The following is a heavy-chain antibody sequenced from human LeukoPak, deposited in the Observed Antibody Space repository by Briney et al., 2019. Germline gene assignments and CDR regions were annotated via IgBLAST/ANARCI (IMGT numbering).Heavy chain of an antibody. V-gene: IGHV3-48*02. CDR1: GXTFSSYS. J-gene: IGHJ4*02. Sequence: GGSLRLSCAASGXTFSSYSMNWVRQAPGKGLEWVSYISSSSSTIYYADSVKGRFTISRDNAKNSLYLQMNSLRDEDTAVYYCARELDYCGGDCYYDYWGQGTLVTVSS. D-gene: IGHD2-21*02. CDR2: ISSSSSTI. CDR3: ARELDYCGGDCYYDY.